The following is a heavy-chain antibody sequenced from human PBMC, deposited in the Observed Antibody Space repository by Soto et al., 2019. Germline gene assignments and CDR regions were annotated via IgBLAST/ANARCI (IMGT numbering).Heavy chain of an antibody. CDR1: GFTFSAYW. CDR3: AREKRANGYFDY. Sequence: EVQLVESGGGLVQTGGSLRLSCAASGFTFSAYWMSWVRQAPGKGLEWVANTKQAGSEKYYVDSVNGRFIISRDDAKNSLFLQVNSLRVEDTAVYYCAREKRANGYFDYWGQGTLVTVSS. CDR2: TKQAGSEK. D-gene: IGHD6-25*01. J-gene: IGHJ4*02. V-gene: IGHV3-7*01.